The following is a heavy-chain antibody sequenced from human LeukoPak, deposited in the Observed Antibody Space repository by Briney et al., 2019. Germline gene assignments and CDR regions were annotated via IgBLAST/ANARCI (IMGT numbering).Heavy chain of an antibody. J-gene: IGHJ4*02. Sequence: SGTLSLTCAVSGGSISSSNWWSWVRQPPGKGLEWIGEIYHSGSTNYNPSLKSRVTISVDKSKNQFSLKLSSVTAADTAVYYCARDRNYCSGGSCYSNFDYWGQGTLVTVSS. CDR3: ARDRNYCSGGSCYSNFDY. V-gene: IGHV4-4*02. D-gene: IGHD2-15*01. CDR2: IYHSGST. CDR1: GGSISSSNW.